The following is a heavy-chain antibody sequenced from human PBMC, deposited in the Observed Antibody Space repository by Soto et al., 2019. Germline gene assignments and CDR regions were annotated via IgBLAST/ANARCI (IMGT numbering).Heavy chain of an antibody. J-gene: IGHJ6*02. CDR2: INPNSVGT. CDR1: GYTFTGYY. V-gene: IGHV1-2*02. CDR3: ARTVATVTSSYYYYYGMDV. Sequence: ASVKVSCKASGYTFTGYYMHWVRQAPGQGLEWMGWINPNSVGTNYAQKFQGRVTMTRDTSISTAYMELSRLRSDDTAVYYCARTVATVTSSYYYYYGMDVWGQGTTVTVSS. D-gene: IGHD4-17*01.